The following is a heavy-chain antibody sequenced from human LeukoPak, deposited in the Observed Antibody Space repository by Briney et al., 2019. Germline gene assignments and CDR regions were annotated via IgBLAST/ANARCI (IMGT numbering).Heavy chain of an antibody. CDR3: ARGKRSTSGKWFDP. CDR2: IYHSGST. V-gene: IGHV4-39*07. D-gene: IGHD2-2*01. J-gene: IGHJ5*02. CDR1: GGSISSSNNY. Sequence: SETLSLTCTVSGGSISSSNNYWGWIRQPPGKGLEWIGEIYHSGSTSYNPSLKSRVTISVDKSKNQFSLKLSSVTAADTAVYYCARGKRSTSGKWFDPWGQGTLVTVSS.